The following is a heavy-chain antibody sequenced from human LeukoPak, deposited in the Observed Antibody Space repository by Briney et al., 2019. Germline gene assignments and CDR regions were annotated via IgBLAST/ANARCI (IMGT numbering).Heavy chain of an antibody. V-gene: IGHV3-21*01. Sequence: GGSLRLSCAASGFTFSSYSMNWVRQAPGKGLEWVSSISSSSSYIYYADSVKGRFTISRDNAKNSLYLQMNSLRAEDTAVYYCARDTVLRFGEIDYWGQGTLVTVSS. D-gene: IGHD3-10*01. CDR2: ISSSSSYI. CDR1: GFTFSSYS. J-gene: IGHJ4*02. CDR3: ARDTVLRFGEIDY.